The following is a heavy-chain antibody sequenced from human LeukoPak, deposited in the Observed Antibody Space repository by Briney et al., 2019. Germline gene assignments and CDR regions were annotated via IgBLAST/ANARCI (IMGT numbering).Heavy chain of an antibody. CDR3: ARERGLPRGALDI. Sequence: ETLSLTCAVYGGSFSGYYWSWIRQPPGKGLEWVSVIYSGGSTYYADSVEGRFTISRDSPKNTLYLQMNSLRAEDTAVYYCARERGLPRGALDIWGQGTMVTVSS. D-gene: IGHD2-15*01. V-gene: IGHV3-53*01. CDR1: GGSFSGYY. CDR2: IYSGGST. J-gene: IGHJ3*02.